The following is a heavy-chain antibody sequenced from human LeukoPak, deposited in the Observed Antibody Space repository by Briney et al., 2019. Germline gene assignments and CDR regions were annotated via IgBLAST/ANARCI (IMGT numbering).Heavy chain of an antibody. D-gene: IGHD1-26*01. V-gene: IGHV3-53*01. CDR3: ARASTVGAMYY. J-gene: IGHJ4*02. CDR1: GFTVSSNY. CDR2: IYSGGST. Sequence: GGSLRLSCAASGFTVSSNYMSWVRQAPGEGLEWVSVIYSGGSTYYADSVKGRFTISRDNSKNTLYLQMNSLRAEDTAVYYCARASTVGAMYYWGQGTLVTVSS.